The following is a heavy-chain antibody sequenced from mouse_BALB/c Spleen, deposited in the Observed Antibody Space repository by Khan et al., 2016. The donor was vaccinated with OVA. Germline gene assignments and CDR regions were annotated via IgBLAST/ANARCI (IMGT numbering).Heavy chain of an antibody. CDR2: IDPSTDYT. Sequence: VQLQESGAELAKPGASVKMSCKASGYTFTAYWVHWVKQRPGQGLEWIGYIDPSTDYTEYNQRFKDKATLTTDKSSSTAYMQLSSLTSEDSAVYCCAIRGLNGFFAYWGQGTLVTVSS. CDR3: AIRGLNGFFAY. CDR1: GYTFTAYW. V-gene: IGHV1-7*01. J-gene: IGHJ3*01. D-gene: IGHD1-3*01.